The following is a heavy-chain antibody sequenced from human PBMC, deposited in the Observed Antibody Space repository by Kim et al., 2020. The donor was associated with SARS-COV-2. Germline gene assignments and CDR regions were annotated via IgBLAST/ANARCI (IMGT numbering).Heavy chain of an antibody. J-gene: IGHJ4*02. CDR3: ARLGPSWYSSSWDY. Sequence: SETLSLTCTVSGGSISSSSYYWGWIRQPPGKGLEWIGSIYYSGSTYYNPSLKSRVTISVDTSKNQFSLKLSSVTAADTAVYYCARLGPSWYSSSWDYWGQGTLVTVSS. D-gene: IGHD6-13*01. CDR1: GGSISSSSYY. CDR2: IYYSGST. V-gene: IGHV4-39*01.